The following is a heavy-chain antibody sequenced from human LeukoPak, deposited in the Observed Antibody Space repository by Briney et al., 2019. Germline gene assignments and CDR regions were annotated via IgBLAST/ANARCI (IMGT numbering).Heavy chain of an antibody. CDR2: IKQDGSEK. J-gene: IGHJ4*02. CDR3: XXXXXIVATIYFDY. CDR1: GFTFSSYW. Sequence: PGGSLRLSCAASGFTFSSYWMSWVRQAPGKGLEWVANIKQDGSEKYYVDSVKGRFTISRDNAKNSLYLQMISLRAEDTAVYYXXXXXXIVATIYFDYWGQGTLVTVSS. D-gene: IGHD5-12*01. V-gene: IGHV3-7*01.